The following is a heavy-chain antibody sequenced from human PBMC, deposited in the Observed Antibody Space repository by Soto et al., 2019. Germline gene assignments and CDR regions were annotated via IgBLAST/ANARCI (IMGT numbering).Heavy chain of an antibody. Sequence: QVQLQQWGAGLLKPSETLSLTCAVSGGSFSGYYWSWIRQPPGKGLEWIGEMNDSGSTKYNASLESRVAISVDTSKGHFSLTLTSVTAADTAVYHCASPRWNYIYWGQGTLVAVSS. CDR3: ASPRWNYIY. V-gene: IGHV4-34*01. CDR2: MNDSGST. J-gene: IGHJ4*02. D-gene: IGHD1-7*01. CDR1: GGSFSGYY.